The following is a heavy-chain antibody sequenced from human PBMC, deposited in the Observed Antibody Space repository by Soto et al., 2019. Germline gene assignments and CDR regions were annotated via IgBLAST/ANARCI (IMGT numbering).Heavy chain of an antibody. CDR3: AREAPLGYYDSSGFDY. Sequence: QSGGSLRLSCAASGFTFSSYAMHWVRQAPGKGLEWVAVISYDGSNKYYADSVKGRFTISRDNSKNTLYLQMNSLRAEDTAVYYCAREAPLGYYDSSGFDYWGQGTLVTVSS. J-gene: IGHJ4*02. CDR1: GFTFSSYA. D-gene: IGHD3-22*01. CDR2: ISYDGSNK. V-gene: IGHV3-30-3*01.